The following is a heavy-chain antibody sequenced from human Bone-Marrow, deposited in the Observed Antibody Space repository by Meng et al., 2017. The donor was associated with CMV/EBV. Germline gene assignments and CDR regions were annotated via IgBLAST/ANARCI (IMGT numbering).Heavy chain of an antibody. CDR3: ARPRGYSGYDPFDC. J-gene: IGHJ4*02. Sequence: ASVKDSCKASGYTFTGYYMHWVRQAPGQGLEWMGWINPNSGGTNYAQKFQGRVTMTRDTSISTAYMELSRLRSDDTAVYYCARPRGYSGYDPFDCWGQGTLVTVSS. CDR2: INPNSGGT. CDR1: GYTFTGYY. D-gene: IGHD5-12*01. V-gene: IGHV1-2*02.